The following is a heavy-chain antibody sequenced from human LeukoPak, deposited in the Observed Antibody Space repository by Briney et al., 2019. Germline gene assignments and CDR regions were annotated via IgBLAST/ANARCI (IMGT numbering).Heavy chain of an antibody. D-gene: IGHD3-10*01. CDR3: ASLTVRGAQIDY. J-gene: IGHJ4*02. CDR2: INSDGSST. V-gene: IGHV3-74*01. CDR1: GFTFSSYW. Sequence: GGSLRLSRAASGFTFSSYWMHWVRQAPGKGLVWVSRINSDGSSTSYADSVKGRFTISRDNAKNTLYLQMNSLRAEDTAVYYCASLTVRGAQIDYWGQGTLVTVPS.